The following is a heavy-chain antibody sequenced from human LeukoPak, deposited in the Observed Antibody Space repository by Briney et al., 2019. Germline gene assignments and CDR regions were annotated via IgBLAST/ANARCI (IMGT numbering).Heavy chain of an antibody. CDR3: ARGDYETHGYQAR. CDR1: GYTFTTYP. V-gene: IGHV7-4-1*02. D-gene: IGHD3-22*01. J-gene: IGHJ4*02. Sequence: ASVKVSCKASGYTFTTYPINWVRQAPGQGLEWMGWINTNTGSPTYAQGFTGRFVFSLDTSVSTAYLQISSLKADDTAMYYCARGDYETHGYQARWGQGTLVTVSS. CDR2: INTNTGSP.